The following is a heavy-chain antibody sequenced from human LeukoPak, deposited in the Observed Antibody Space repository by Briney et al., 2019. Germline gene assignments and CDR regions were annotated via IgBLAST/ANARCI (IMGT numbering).Heavy chain of an antibody. D-gene: IGHD2-2*01. V-gene: IGHV3-33*01. J-gene: IGHJ4*02. CDR2: IWSDGSKS. Sequence: PGGSLRLSCAASGFTFSAYGMHWVRQAPAKGLERVAVIWSDGSKSYNSDSVKGRFTISRDNSKNTLYLQMNSLRADDTAVYYCATDSIGPATDFDLWGQRTLVTGSS. CDR1: GFTFSAYG. CDR3: ATDSIGPATDFDL.